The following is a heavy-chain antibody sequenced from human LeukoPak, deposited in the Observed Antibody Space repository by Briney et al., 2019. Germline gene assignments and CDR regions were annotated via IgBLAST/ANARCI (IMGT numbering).Heavy chain of an antibody. Sequence: ASVKVSCKASGYTFTSYGISWVRHAPGQGLEWMGWISAYSGNTNYAQKLQGRVTMTTDTSTSTAYMELRSLRSDDTAVYYCASNASGWYYLDYWRQGTLVTVSS. J-gene: IGHJ4*02. CDR3: ASNASGWYYLDY. CDR1: GYTFTSYG. D-gene: IGHD6-19*01. CDR2: ISAYSGNT. V-gene: IGHV1-18*01.